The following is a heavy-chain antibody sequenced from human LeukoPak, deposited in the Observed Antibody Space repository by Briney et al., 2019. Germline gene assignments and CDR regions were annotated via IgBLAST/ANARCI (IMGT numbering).Heavy chain of an antibody. V-gene: IGHV4-61*02. CDR2: IYTSGST. Sequence: SQTLSLTCTVSGGSISSGSYYWSWIRQPAGTGLEWIGRIYTSGSTNYNPSLKSRVTISVDTSKNQFSLKLSSVTAADTAVYYCARGGVYDFWSGYFDYWGQGTLVTVSS. J-gene: IGHJ4*02. D-gene: IGHD3-3*01. CDR3: ARGGVYDFWSGYFDY. CDR1: GGSISSGSYY.